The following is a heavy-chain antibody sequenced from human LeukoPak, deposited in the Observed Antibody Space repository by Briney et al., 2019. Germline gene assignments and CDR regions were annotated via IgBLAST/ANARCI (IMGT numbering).Heavy chain of an antibody. V-gene: IGHV1-69*04. CDR1: GGTFSSYA. CDR3: VGALKINSSSWYLYYFDY. D-gene: IGHD6-13*01. CDR2: IIPILGIA. J-gene: IGHJ4*02. Sequence: SVKVSCKASGGTFSSYAISWVRQAPGQGLEWMGRIIPILGIANYAQKFQGRVTITADKSTSTAYMELSSLRSEDTAVYYCVGALKINSSSWYLYYFDYWGQGTLVTVSS.